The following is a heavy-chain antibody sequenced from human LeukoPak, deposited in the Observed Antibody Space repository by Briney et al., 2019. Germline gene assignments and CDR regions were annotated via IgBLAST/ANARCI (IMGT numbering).Heavy chain of an antibody. CDR2: IYSGGST. J-gene: IGHJ4*02. CDR1: GFTVSSNY. D-gene: IGHD1-20*01. CDR3: AKGTVDNWNDEEYYFDY. V-gene: IGHV3-53*01. Sequence: GGSLRLSCAASGFTVSSNYMSWVRQAPGKGLEWVSVIYSGGSTYYADSVKGRFTISRDNSKNTLYLQMNSLRAEDTAVYYCAKGTVDNWNDEEYYFDYWGQGTLATVSS.